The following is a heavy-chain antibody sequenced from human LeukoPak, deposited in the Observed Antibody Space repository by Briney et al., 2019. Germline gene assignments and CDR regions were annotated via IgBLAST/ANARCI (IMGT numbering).Heavy chain of an antibody. CDR1: GGSISSGDYY. D-gene: IGHD3-10*01. CDR3: ARASGSGSHFFDY. V-gene: IGHV4-30-4*01. Sequence: PSETLSLTCTVSGGSISSGDYYWSWIRQPPGKGLECLGYIFYSGNTYYNPSLKSRVTISVDTSKNQFSLKLNSMTAADTAVYYCARASGSGSHFFDYWGQGTLVTVSS. CDR2: IFYSGNT. J-gene: IGHJ4*02.